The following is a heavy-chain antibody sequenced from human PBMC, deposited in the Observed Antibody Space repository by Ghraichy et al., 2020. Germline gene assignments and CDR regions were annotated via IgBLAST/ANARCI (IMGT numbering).Heavy chain of an antibody. CDR1: GDSISSTDYY. Sequence: SETLSLTCTVSGDSISSTDYYWGWIRQPPGKGLDWIGSIYYNGSTYSNPSLKSRVTISVDASKIQFSLKLSSVTATDTAVYYCARTHKTGNMGGGYFYYAGQGALVTVSS. CDR2: IYYNGST. CDR3: ARTHKTGNMGGGYFYY. D-gene: IGHD1-1*01. V-gene: IGHV4-39*01. J-gene: IGHJ4*02.